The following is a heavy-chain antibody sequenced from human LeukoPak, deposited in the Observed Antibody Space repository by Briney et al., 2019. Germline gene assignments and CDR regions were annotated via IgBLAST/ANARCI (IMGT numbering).Heavy chain of an antibody. V-gene: IGHV4-59*08. CDR3: ARLPTGYSSSWYWFDP. CDR1: GGSIRRYY. J-gene: IGHJ5*02. Sequence: SESLSLTCTVSGGSIRRYYWSRMREPPGKRLEWIGYIYYSGSTNYNPSLKSRLTISVDPSQHQFSLKLSSVTSADTAVYYCARLPTGYSSSWYWFDPWGQGTLVTVSS. D-gene: IGHD6-13*01. CDR2: IYYSGST.